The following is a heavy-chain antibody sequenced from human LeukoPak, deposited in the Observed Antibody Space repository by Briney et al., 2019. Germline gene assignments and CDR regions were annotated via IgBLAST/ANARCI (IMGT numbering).Heavy chain of an antibody. V-gene: IGHV4-34*01. CDR3: ARGGGDYYDSSGYYYVNFDY. CDR2: INHSGST. Sequence: PSETLSLTCAVYGGSFSGYYWSWIRQPPGKGLEWFGEINHSGSTNYNPSLKSRVTISVDTSKNQFSLKLSSVTAADTAVYDCARGGGDYYDSSGYYYVNFDYWGQGTLVTVSS. CDR1: GGSFSGYY. D-gene: IGHD3-22*01. J-gene: IGHJ4*02.